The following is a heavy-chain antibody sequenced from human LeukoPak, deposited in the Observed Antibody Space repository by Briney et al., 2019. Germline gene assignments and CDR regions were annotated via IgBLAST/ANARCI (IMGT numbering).Heavy chain of an antibody. CDR1: GYTFTSYG. Sequence: ASVKVSCKASGYTFTSYGISWVRQAPGQGLEWMGWISAYIGNTNYAQKLQGRVTMTTDTSTSTAYMELRSLRSDDTAVYYCARGSYCSGGSCYLRWFDPWGQGTLVTVSS. CDR3: ARGSYCSGGSCYLRWFDP. J-gene: IGHJ5*02. V-gene: IGHV1-18*04. D-gene: IGHD2-15*01. CDR2: ISAYIGNT.